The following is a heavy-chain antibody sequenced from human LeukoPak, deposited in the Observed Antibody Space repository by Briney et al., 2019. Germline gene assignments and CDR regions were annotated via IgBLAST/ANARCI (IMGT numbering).Heavy chain of an antibody. V-gene: IGHV1-18*01. D-gene: IGHD2-2*02. CDR2: ISAYTGNT. J-gene: IGHJ4*02. CDR3: ARDRCLGSSTTCYKDH. CDR1: GYTFISYG. Sequence: ASVKVSCKASGYTFISYGISWVRQAPGQGLEWMGWISAYTGNTNYAQNLQGRVTMTTDTSTSTAYMEVRSLRSDDTAVYYCARDRCLGSSTTCYKDHWGQGTLVTVSS.